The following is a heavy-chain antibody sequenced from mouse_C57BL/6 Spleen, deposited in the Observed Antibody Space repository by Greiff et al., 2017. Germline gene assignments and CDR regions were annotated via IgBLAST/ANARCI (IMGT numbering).Heavy chain of an antibody. CDR1: GFTFSDYG. Sequence: EVKLVESGGGLVKPGGSLKLSCAASGFTFSDYGMHWVRQAPEKGLEWVAYISSGSSTICYADTVKGRFTISRDKAKNTLFLQMTSLRSEDTAMYYCARDSSGYPFAYWGQGTLVTVSA. CDR3: ARDSSGYPFAY. D-gene: IGHD3-2*02. CDR2: ISSGSSTI. V-gene: IGHV5-17*01. J-gene: IGHJ3*01.